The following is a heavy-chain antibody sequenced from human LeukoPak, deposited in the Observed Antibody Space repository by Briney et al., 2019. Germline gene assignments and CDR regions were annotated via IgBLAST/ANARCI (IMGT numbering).Heavy chain of an antibody. CDR2: ISYDGSNK. D-gene: IGHD3-10*01. Sequence: GGSLGLSCAASGFTFSSYAMHWVRQAPGKGLEWVAVISYDGSNKYYADSVKGRFTISRDNSKNTLYLQMNSLRAEDTAVYYCASTRITRSPYYYYGMDVWGQGTTVTVSS. V-gene: IGHV3-30-3*01. J-gene: IGHJ6*02. CDR3: ASTRITRSPYYYYGMDV. CDR1: GFTFSSYA.